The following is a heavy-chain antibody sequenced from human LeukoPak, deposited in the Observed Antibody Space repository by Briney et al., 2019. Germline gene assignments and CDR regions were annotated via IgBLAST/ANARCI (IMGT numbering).Heavy chain of an antibody. CDR2: ISGSGGST. V-gene: IGHV3-23*01. J-gene: IGHJ4*02. CDR1: GFTFSSYA. CDR3: AKKGGYSSSSGIDY. Sequence: GGSLRLSCAASGFTFSSYAMSWVRQAPGKGLEWVSAISGSGGSTYYADSVKGRFTISRDNSKNTLYLQMNSLRAEDTAVYYCAKKGGYSSSSGIDYWGQGTLVTVSS. D-gene: IGHD6-6*01.